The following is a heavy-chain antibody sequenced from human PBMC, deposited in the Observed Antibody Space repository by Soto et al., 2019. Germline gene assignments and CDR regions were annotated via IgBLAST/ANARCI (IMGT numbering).Heavy chain of an antibody. CDR2: IYYSGST. D-gene: IGHD5-18*01. V-gene: IGHV4-39*01. Sequence: SETLSLTCNVSGGSIARSGYFWSWIRQPPGKRLEWIATIYYSGSTYYSPSLKSRITMSVDTSRNQFSLSLSSVTAADTAVYYCERRNTAMNGYDFDYSGRGTRVT. CDR3: ERRNTAMNGYDFDY. CDR1: GGSIARSGYF. J-gene: IGHJ2*01.